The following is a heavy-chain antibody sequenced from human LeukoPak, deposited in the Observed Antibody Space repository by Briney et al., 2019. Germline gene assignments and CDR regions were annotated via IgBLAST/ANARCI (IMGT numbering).Heavy chain of an antibody. V-gene: IGHV3-21*01. CDR2: ISSNSSYR. CDR1: GFTFSSYG. D-gene: IGHD4-17*01. J-gene: IGHJ4*02. CDR3: AKSLDYGDYETDY. Sequence: GGSLSLSWAASGFTFSSYGMHWVRQAPGKGLEWVSSISSNSSYRYYADSVKGRFTISRDNATNSLYLQMNSLRAEDTAVYYCAKSLDYGDYETDYWGQGTLVSVCS.